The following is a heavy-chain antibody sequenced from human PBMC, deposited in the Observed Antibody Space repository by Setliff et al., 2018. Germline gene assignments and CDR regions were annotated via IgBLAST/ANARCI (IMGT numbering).Heavy chain of an antibody. CDR3: ARAPSVELVTIRTNSWFTY. Sequence: GASVKVSCKASGYTFRNYAFAWVRQAPGQGLEWVGWISVYNGDTNYAQKFQGRVTLTTDTSTSTAYMELRSLTSDDSAFYYCARAPSVELVTIRTNSWFTYWGQGTRVTAPQ. D-gene: IGHD5-18*01. CDR2: ISVYNGDT. J-gene: IGHJ4*02. V-gene: IGHV1-18*01. CDR1: GYTFRNYA.